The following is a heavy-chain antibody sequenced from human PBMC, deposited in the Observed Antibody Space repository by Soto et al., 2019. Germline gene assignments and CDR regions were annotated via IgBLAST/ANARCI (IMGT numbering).Heavy chain of an antibody. CDR1: GYTFTSYY. CDR3: ARPYSSSSPYYYHGMDV. J-gene: IGHJ6*02. V-gene: IGHV1-46*01. D-gene: IGHD6-6*01. Sequence: SVKVSCKASGYTFTSYYMHWVRQPPGQGLEWMGIINPSGGSTSYAQKFQGRVTMTRDTSTSTFCMELSSLRSEDTAVDYCARPYSSSSPYYYHGMDVWGQGTTVTVFS. CDR2: INPSGGST.